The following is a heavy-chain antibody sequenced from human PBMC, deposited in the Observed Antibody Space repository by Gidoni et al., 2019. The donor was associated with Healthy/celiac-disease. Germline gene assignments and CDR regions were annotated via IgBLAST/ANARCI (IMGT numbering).Heavy chain of an antibody. J-gene: IGHJ4*02. V-gene: IGHV4-59*01. CDR3: ATSSSPYDSSGYYSG. CDR1: GGSISSYY. CDR2: IYYSGST. D-gene: IGHD3-22*01. Sequence: QVQLQESGPGLVKPSATLSLTCTVSGGSISSYYWSWIRQPPGKGLEWIGYIYYSGSTNYNPSLKSRVTISVDTSKNQFSLKLSSVTAADTAVYYCATSSSPYDSSGYYSGWGQGTLVTVSS.